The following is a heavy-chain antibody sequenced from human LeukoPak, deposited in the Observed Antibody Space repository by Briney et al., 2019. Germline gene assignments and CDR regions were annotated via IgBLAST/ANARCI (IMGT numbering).Heavy chain of an antibody. V-gene: IGHV4-34*01. CDR3: ATTTIRLGY. CDR1: GGSFSGYY. D-gene: IGHD1-26*01. CDR2: INHSGST. J-gene: IGHJ4*02. Sequence: SETLSLTCAVYGGSFSGYYWSWIRQPPGKGLEWIEEINHSGSTNYNPSLKSRVTISVDTSNNQFSLKLSSVTAADTAVYYCATTTIRLGYWGQGTLVTVSS.